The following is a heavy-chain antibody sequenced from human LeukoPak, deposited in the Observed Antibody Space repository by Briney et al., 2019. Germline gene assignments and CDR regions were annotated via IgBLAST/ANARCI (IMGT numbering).Heavy chain of an antibody. Sequence: PSETLSLTCSVFGGSLSDDYWSWIRQTPGQGLEWIGEINHAGSTNYSPSLKSQVSISVDTSKNQVSLSLRSVTAADTAVYYCARENRGVVVWGVFDLWGQGTLVTVSS. CDR3: ARENRGVVVWGVFDL. J-gene: IGHJ3*01. CDR2: INHAGST. V-gene: IGHV4-34*01. CDR1: GGSLSDDY. D-gene: IGHD3-10*01.